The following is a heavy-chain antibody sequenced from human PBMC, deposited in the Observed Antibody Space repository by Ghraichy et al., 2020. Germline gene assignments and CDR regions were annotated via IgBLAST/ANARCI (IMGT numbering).Heavy chain of an antibody. Sequence: SQTLSLTCTVSGGSVSSGSYYWSWIRQPPGKGLEWIGYIYYNGSTNYNPSLKSRVTISVDTSKNQFSLKLSSVTAADTAVYYCARDGVTTVTSFDPWGQGTLVTVSS. CDR2: IYYNGST. CDR1: GGSVSSGSYY. CDR3: ARDGVTTVTSFDP. J-gene: IGHJ5*02. V-gene: IGHV4-61*01. D-gene: IGHD4-11*01.